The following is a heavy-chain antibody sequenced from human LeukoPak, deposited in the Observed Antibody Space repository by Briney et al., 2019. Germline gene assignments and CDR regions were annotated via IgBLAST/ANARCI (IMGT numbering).Heavy chain of an antibody. V-gene: IGHV1-18*01. D-gene: IGHD3-9*01. J-gene: IGHJ4*02. Sequence: ASVKVSCKASGYTFTSYGISWVRQAPGQGLEWMGWISAYNGNTNYAQKLQGRVTLTTDTSTNTAYMELRSLRADDTAVYYCARDLLYFDWLAYWGQGTLVTVPS. CDR1: GYTFTSYG. CDR3: ARDLLYFDWLAY. CDR2: ISAYNGNT.